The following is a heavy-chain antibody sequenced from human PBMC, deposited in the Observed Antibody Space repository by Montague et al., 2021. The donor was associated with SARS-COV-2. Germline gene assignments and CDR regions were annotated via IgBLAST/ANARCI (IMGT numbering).Heavy chain of an antibody. D-gene: IGHD1-1*01. J-gene: IGHJ5*02. V-gene: IGHV4-39*07. CDR3: ARERQEVGNDFDP. Sequence: SETLSLTCTVSGGSMSTVNYYWGWVRQPPGKGLDWVGSISYSGATYYNPSLETRVSISRDTSKSQFSLELRSVTTADTAVYYCARERQEVGNDFDPWGHGTLVTVPS. CDR1: GGSMSTVNYY. CDR2: ISYSGAT.